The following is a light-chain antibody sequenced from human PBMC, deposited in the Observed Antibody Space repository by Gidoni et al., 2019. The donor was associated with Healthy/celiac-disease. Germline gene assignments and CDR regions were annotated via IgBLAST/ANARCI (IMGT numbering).Light chain of an antibody. J-gene: IGKJ4*01. V-gene: IGKV3-20*01. CDR2: GAS. Sequence: EIVLTQYPGTLSLSPGERATLSCRASQSVSSSYLAWYQQKPGQAPRLLIYGASSRATGIPDRFSGSGSGTDFTLTISRLEPEDFAVYYCQQYGSSPPTFXGXTKVEIK. CDR1: QSVSSSY. CDR3: QQYGSSPPT.